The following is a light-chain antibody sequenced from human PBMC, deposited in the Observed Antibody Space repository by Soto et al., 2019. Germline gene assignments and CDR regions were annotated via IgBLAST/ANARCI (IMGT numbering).Light chain of an antibody. CDR3: MQATEFPIT. Sequence: DIVMTQTPLSSPVTLGQPASISCRSSQSLVHSDGNTYLSWLQQRPGQPPRHLIYEISNRFSGVPGRFSGSGAVTDFTLKISRVEAEDVGVYYCMQATEFPITFGQGTRLEIK. CDR2: EIS. J-gene: IGKJ5*01. V-gene: IGKV2-24*01. CDR1: QSLVHSDGNTY.